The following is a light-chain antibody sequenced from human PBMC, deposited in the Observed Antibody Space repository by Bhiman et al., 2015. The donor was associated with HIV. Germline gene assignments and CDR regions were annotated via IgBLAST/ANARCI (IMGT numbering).Light chain of an antibody. CDR2: YDN. J-gene: IGLJ3*02. V-gene: IGLV3-21*01. Sequence: SYELTQPPSVSVAPGKTARITCGGNNIGSKSVHWYQQKPGQAPVMVIYYDNDRPSGIPERFSGSNSGNTATLTISRVEAGDEADYYCNSRDRSGNHPSVFGGGTKLTVL. CDR3: NSRDRSGNHPSV. CDR1: NIGSKS.